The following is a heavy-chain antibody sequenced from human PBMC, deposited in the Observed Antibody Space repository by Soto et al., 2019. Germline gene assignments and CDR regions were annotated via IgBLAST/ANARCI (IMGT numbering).Heavy chain of an antibody. D-gene: IGHD6-19*01. V-gene: IGHV1-69*13. Sequence: ASVKVSCKASGGTFSSYAISWVRQAPGQGLEWMGGIIPIFGTVNYAQKFQGRVTITADESTSTAYMELSSLRSEDTAVYYCARDGYSSGWPPTVDYWGQGTRVTVSS. CDR2: IIPIFGTV. CDR1: GGTFSSYA. J-gene: IGHJ4*02. CDR3: ARDGYSSGWPPTVDY.